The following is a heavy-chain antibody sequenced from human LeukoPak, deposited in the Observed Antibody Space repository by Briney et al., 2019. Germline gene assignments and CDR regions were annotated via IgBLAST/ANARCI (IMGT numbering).Heavy chain of an antibody. D-gene: IGHD2-2*01. Sequence: ASVKVSCKASGYTFTGYYIHWVRQAPGQGLEWMGIINPSGGSTSYAQKFQGRVTMTRDTSTSTVYMELSSLRSEDTAVYYCACSRTSHRPFDYWGQGTLVTVSS. CDR3: ACSRTSHRPFDY. CDR1: GYTFTGYY. J-gene: IGHJ4*02. CDR2: INPSGGST. V-gene: IGHV1-46*01.